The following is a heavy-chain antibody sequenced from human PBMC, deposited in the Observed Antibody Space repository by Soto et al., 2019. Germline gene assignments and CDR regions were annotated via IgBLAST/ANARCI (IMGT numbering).Heavy chain of an antibody. Sequence: QVQLVQSGAEVKKPGSSVKVSCKASGGTFSSYTISWVRQAPGQGLEWMGRIIPILGIANSAQKFQGRVTMTADKSTSRAYRERSILRSEDMAVYYCPRFGGSYGMDVWGQGTTVTVSS. J-gene: IGHJ6*02. CDR1: GGTFSSYT. D-gene: IGHD3-16*01. V-gene: IGHV1-69*02. CDR3: PRFGGSYGMDV. CDR2: IIPILGIA.